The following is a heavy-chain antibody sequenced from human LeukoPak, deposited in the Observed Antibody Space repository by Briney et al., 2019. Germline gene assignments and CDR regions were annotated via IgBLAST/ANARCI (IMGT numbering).Heavy chain of an antibody. CDR2: IYYSGST. CDR3: ARETVRGAQGN. V-gene: IGHV4-39*07. J-gene: IGHJ4*02. CDR1: GGSISSSSYY. D-gene: IGHD3-10*01. Sequence: PSETLSLTCTVSGGSISSSSYYWGWIRQPPGKGLEWIGSIYYSGSTYYNPSLKSRVTISVDTSKNQFSLKLSSVTAADTAVYYCARETVRGAQGNWGQGTLVTVSS.